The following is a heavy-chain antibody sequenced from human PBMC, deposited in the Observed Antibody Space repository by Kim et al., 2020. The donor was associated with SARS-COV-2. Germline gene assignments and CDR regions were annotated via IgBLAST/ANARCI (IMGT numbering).Heavy chain of an antibody. J-gene: IGHJ3*02. V-gene: IGHV3-30*04. D-gene: IGHD3-16*02. CDR2: ISYDGSNK. Sequence: GGSLRLSCAASGFTFSSYAMHWVRQAPGKGLEWVAVISYDGSNKYYVDSVKGRFTISRDNSKNTLYLQMNSLRAEDTAVYYCAREKPWIWGSYRLGAFDIWGQGTMVTVSS. CDR3: AREKPWIWGSYRLGAFDI. CDR1: GFTFSSYA.